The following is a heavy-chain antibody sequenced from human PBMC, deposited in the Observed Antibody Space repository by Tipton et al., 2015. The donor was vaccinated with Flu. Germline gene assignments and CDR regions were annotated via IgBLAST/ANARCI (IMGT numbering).Heavy chain of an antibody. CDR2: IYSGGST. CDR1: GFTVSSNY. J-gene: IGHJ4*02. CDR3: ASAYSSTTLDY. V-gene: IGHV3-53*01. D-gene: IGHD6-13*01. Sequence: AASGFTVSSNYMSWVRQAPGKGLEWVSVIYSGGSTYYADSVKGRFTISRDNSKNTLYLQMNSLRAEDTAVYYCASAYSSTTLDYWGQGTLVTVSS.